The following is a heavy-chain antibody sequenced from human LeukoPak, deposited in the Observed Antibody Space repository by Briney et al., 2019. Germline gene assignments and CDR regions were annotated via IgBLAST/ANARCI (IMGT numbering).Heavy chain of an antibody. V-gene: IGHV4-39*07. CDR3: ARDSITIFGVVIFPNWFDP. Sequence: SETLSLTCTVSGGPISSSSYYWGWIRQPPGKGLEWIGSIYYSGSTYYNPSLKSRVTISVDTSKNQFSLKLSSVTAADTAVYYCARDSITIFGVVIFPNWFDPWGQGTLVTVSS. D-gene: IGHD3-3*01. J-gene: IGHJ5*02. CDR2: IYYSGST. CDR1: GGPISSSSYY.